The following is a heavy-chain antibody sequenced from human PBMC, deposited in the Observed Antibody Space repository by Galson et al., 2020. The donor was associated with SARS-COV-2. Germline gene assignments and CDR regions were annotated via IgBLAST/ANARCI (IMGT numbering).Heavy chain of an antibody. Sequence: GGSLRLSCAASGFTFTSYGMHWVRQAPGKGLEWVAFTSYDGVNKYYADSVKGRFTISRDNSKNTLYLQMDSLNSEDTAVYYCAKGACNYYNWEVAYWGQGTLVTVSS. CDR2: TSYDGVNK. V-gene: IGHV3-30*18. D-gene: IGHD1-20*01. CDR3: AKGACNYYNWEVAY. CDR1: GFTFTSYG. J-gene: IGHJ4*02.